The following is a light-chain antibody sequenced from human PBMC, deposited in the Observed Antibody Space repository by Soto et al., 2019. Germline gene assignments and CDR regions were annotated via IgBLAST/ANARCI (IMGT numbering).Light chain of an antibody. J-gene: IGKJ1*01. CDR1: QDIRDE. CDR3: LQDYAYPWT. V-gene: IGKV1-6*01. Sequence: GERVIITCRASQDIRDELGWYQQRPGKAPELLIYSASTLQSGVPPRFSGSGSGTDFTLTISSLQPEDYASYFCLQDYAYPWTFGQGTRVEV. CDR2: SAS.